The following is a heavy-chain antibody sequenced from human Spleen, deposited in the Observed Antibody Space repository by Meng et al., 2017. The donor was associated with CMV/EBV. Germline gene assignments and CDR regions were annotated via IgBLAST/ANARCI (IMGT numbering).Heavy chain of an antibody. J-gene: IGHJ4*02. Sequence: SETLSLTCTVSGGSISSSSYYWGWIRQPPGKGLEWIGSIYYSGSTYYNPSLKSRVTISVDTSKNQFSLKLSSVTAADTAVYYCARVGGGERFLDLFFDYWGQGTLVTVSS. V-gene: IGHV4-39*07. CDR1: GGSISSSSYY. CDR3: ARVGGGERFLDLFFDY. CDR2: IYYSGST. D-gene: IGHD3-3*01.